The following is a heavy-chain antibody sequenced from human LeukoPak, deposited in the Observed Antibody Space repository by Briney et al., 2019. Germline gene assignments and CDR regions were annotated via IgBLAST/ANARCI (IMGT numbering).Heavy chain of an antibody. J-gene: IGHJ5*02. D-gene: IGHD2-21*02. CDR1: GGTFSSYA. CDR2: IIPIFGIA. V-gene: IGHV1-69*04. CDR3: ARGGACGGDCYSRWFDP. Sequence: SVKVSCKASGGTFSSYAISWVRQAPGQGLEWMGRIIPIFGIANYAQKFQGRVTITADKSTSTAYMELSGLRSEDTAVYYCARGGACGGDCYSRWFDPWGQGTLVTVSS.